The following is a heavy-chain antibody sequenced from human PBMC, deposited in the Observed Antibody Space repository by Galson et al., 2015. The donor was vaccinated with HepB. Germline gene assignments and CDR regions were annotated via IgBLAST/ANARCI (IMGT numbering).Heavy chain of an antibody. CDR2: ISGYNGNT. J-gene: IGHJ5*02. Sequence: SVKVSCKASGYKFRDYGINWVRQAPGQGLEWMGWISGYNGNTKYAQNFQDRVTMSTDTSSNTVYMEMKNLESDDTAIYYCARDYSMSTRKWFDPWGQGTLVTVSS. CDR1: GYKFRDYG. CDR3: ARDYSMSTRKWFDP. D-gene: IGHD2-2*01. V-gene: IGHV1-18*01.